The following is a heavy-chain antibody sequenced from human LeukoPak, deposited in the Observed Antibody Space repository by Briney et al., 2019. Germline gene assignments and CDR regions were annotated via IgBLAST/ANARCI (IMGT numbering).Heavy chain of an antibody. CDR1: GFTFSSYG. CDR3: ARDNGWSADF. V-gene: IGHV3-30*03. J-gene: IGHJ4*02. Sequence: GGSLRLSCAASGFTFSSYGMHWVRQAPGKGLEWVAVISYDGSNKYYADSVKGRFTISRDNAKNSLFLQMNSLRAEDTAVYYCARDNGWSADFWGQGTLVTVSS. CDR2: ISYDGSNK. D-gene: IGHD2-15*01.